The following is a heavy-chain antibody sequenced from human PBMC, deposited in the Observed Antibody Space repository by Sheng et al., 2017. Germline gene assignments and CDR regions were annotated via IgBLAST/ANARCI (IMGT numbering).Heavy chain of an antibody. D-gene: IGHD1-1*01. CDR2: IKSKTDGGTT. J-gene: IGHJ6*02. V-gene: IGHV3-15*01. Sequence: EVQLVESGGGLVKPGGSLRLSCAASGFTFSNAWMSWVRQAPGKGLEWVGRIKSKTDGGTTDYAAPVKGRFTISRDDSKNTLYLQMNSLKTEDTAVYYCTTDIDEKELEPGWDYYYYYGMDVWGQGTTVTVSS. CDR3: TTDIDEKELEPGWDYYYYYGMDV. CDR1: GFTFSNAW.